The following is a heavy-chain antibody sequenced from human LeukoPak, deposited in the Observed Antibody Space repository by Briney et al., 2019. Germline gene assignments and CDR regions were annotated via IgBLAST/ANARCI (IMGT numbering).Heavy chain of an antibody. CDR3: ARDLLWFGRRDTETDY. D-gene: IGHD3-10*01. J-gene: IGHJ4*02. CDR2: ISAYNGNT. V-gene: IGHV1-18*04. CDR1: GYTFTSYG. Sequence: PWASVKVSCKASGYTFTSYGISWVRQAPGQGLEWMGWISAYNGNTNYAQKLQGRVTMTTDTSTSTAYMELRSLRSDDTAVYYCARDLLWFGRRDTETDYWGQGTLVTVSS.